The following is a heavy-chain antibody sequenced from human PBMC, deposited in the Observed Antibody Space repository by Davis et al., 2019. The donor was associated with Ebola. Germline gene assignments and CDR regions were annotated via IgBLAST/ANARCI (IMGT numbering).Heavy chain of an antibody. Sequence: SLKISCAASGFTFSSYGMHWVRQAPGKGLEWVAVIWYDGSNKYSADSVKGRFTISRDNSKNTLYLQMNSLRAEDTAVYYCARESASLGVLDYWGQGTLVTVSS. D-gene: IGHD3-16*01. V-gene: IGHV3-33*01. CDR2: IWYDGSNK. J-gene: IGHJ4*02. CDR1: GFTFSSYG. CDR3: ARESASLGVLDY.